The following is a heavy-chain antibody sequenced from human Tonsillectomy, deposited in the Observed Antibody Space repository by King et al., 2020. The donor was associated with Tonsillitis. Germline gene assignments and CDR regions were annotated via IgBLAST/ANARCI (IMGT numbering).Heavy chain of an antibody. V-gene: IGHV3-23*04. CDR1: GFTFSSYA. J-gene: IGHJ5*02. CDR3: AKSNALMYYQALLAWFVP. Sequence: VQLVESGGGLVQPGGSLRLSCAASGFTFSSYAMSWVRQAPGKGLEWVSTISGSGGSTYYADSVKGRFSISKDNSKNTLYLQMNSLRAEDTAVYSCAKSNALMYYQALLAWFVPWGQRDLFTVSS. CDR2: ISGSGGST. D-gene: IGHD2-2*01.